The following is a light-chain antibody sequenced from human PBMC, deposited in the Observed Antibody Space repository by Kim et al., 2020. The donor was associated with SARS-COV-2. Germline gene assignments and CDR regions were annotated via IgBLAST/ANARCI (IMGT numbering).Light chain of an antibody. Sequence: DIQMTQSPSSLSASVGDRVTITCQASQDISNYLNWYQQKPGKAPKLLIYDASNLETGVPSRFSGSGSGTDFTFTISSLQPEDIATYYCQQYDSLSWTFGQGTKVDIK. V-gene: IGKV1-33*01. CDR3: QQYDSLSWT. CDR1: QDISNY. J-gene: IGKJ1*01. CDR2: DAS.